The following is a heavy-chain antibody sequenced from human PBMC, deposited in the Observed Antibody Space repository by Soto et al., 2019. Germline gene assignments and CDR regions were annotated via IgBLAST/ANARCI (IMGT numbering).Heavy chain of an antibody. CDR3: ARDYRNCGFDY. J-gene: IGHJ4*02. V-gene: IGHV3-33*01. Sequence: GGSLRLSCAAAGFTFSSYGMHWVRQAPGKGLEWVAVIWYDGSNKYYADSVKGRFTISRDNSKNTLYLQMNSLRAEDTAVYYCARDYRNCGFDYWDRGTLVTVSS. CDR1: GFTFSSYG. D-gene: IGHD4-4*01. CDR2: IWYDGSNK.